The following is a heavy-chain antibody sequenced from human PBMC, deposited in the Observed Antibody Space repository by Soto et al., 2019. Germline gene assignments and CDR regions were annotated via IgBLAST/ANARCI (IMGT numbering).Heavy chain of an antibody. D-gene: IGHD1-26*01. Sequence: QVQLQESGPGLVKPSQTLSLTCTVSGGSISSGGYYWSWIRQHPGKGLEWIGYIYYSGSTYYNPSLKSRVTTSVDTSKNQLSLKLSSVTAADTAVYYCAREGGIVGATAADYWGQGTLVTVSS. CDR1: GGSISSGGYY. CDR3: AREGGIVGATAADY. CDR2: IYYSGST. J-gene: IGHJ4*02. V-gene: IGHV4-31*03.